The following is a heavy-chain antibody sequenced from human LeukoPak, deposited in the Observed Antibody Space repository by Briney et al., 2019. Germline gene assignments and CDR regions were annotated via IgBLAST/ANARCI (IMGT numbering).Heavy chain of an antibody. CDR2: FDPEDGET. CDR3: ATYPEPVYGGNSYENFDY. Sequence: ASVKVSCKVSGYTLTELSMHWVRQAPGKGLEWMGGFDPEDGETIYAQKFQGRVTMTEDTSTDTAYVELSSLGSEDTAVYYCATYPEPVYGGNSYENFDYWGQGTLVTVSS. J-gene: IGHJ4*02. CDR1: GYTLTELS. V-gene: IGHV1-24*01. D-gene: IGHD4-23*01.